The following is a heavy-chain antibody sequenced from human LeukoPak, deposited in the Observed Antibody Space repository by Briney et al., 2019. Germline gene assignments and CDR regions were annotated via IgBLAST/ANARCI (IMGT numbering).Heavy chain of an antibody. Sequence: GGSLRLSCAASGFTFSSYSMNWVRQAPGKGLEWVSSISGSSSYIYYADSVKGRFTISRDNAKNSLYLQMNSLRAEDTAVYYCARDGAVTYYFDYWGQGTLVTVSS. J-gene: IGHJ4*02. CDR1: GFTFSSYS. CDR2: ISGSSSYI. D-gene: IGHD4-11*01. CDR3: ARDGAVTYYFDY. V-gene: IGHV3-21*01.